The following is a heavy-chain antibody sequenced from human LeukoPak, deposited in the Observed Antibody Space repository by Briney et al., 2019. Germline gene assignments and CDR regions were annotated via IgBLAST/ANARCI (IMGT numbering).Heavy chain of an antibody. Sequence: ASVKVSCKASGYTFTGYYMHWVRQAPGQGLEWMGRINPNSGGTNYAQKFQGRVTMTRDTSISTAYMELSRLRSDDTAVYYCARVGCSNTSCYLGYTVFDYWGQGTLVTVSS. CDR2: INPNSGGT. J-gene: IGHJ4*02. V-gene: IGHV1-2*06. CDR3: ARVGCSNTSCYLGYTVFDY. D-gene: IGHD2-2*01. CDR1: GYTFTGYY.